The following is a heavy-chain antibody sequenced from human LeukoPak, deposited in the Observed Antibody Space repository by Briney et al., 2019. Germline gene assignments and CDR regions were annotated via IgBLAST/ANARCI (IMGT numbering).Heavy chain of an antibody. CDR3: ARDRAVALPTYYYYMDV. J-gene: IGHJ6*03. D-gene: IGHD2-15*01. CDR1: GFTFTTYV. Sequence: PGGSLRLSCAASGFTFTTYVIHWVRQAPGKGLEWVAVISQTGRIETYADSVQGRFTVSRDNSNNMAYLQMNSLKTEDTAVYYCARDRAVALPTYYYYMDVWGKGATVTVSS. V-gene: IGHV3-30*04. CDR2: ISQTGRIE.